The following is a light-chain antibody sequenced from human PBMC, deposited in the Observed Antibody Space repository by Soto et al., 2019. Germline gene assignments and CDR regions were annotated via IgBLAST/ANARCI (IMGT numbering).Light chain of an antibody. CDR1: SSDVGRYNY. V-gene: IGLV2-14*03. CDR2: DVS. CDR3: NSCTTSSTYV. Sequence: QSVLPQPASVSGSPGQSITISCTGTSSDVGRYNYVSWYQHHPGKAPKLIFYDVSNRPSGVSERFSVSKSGYTASLTISGLQAEDEADYYCNSCTTSSTYVFGTGTKVTVL. J-gene: IGLJ1*01.